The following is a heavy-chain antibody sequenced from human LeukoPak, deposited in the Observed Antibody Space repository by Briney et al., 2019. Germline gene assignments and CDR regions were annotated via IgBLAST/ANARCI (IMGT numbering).Heavy chain of an antibody. D-gene: IGHD5-12*01. CDR2: INGDGRTT. CDR1: GFIFSTYT. Sequence: PGGSLRLSCSASGFIFSTYTMYWVRQAPGKGLEFVSVINGDGRTTYYADSVKGRFTISRDNSKNTLYLQMNSLRAEDTAVYYCVGDQVVNVGWLTWGQGTRVTVSS. V-gene: IGHV3-64D*06. CDR3: VGDQVVNVGWLT. J-gene: IGHJ5*02.